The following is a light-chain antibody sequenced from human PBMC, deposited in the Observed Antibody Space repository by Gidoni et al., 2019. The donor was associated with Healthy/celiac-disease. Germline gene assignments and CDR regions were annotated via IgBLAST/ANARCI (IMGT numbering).Light chain of an antibody. CDR1: SSDVGGYNS. J-gene: IGLJ3*02. Sequence: QSALTQPASASGSPGQSITISCTGPSSDVGGYNSVSWYQQHPGKAPKLMIYDVSIRPSVVSNRFSGSKSGNTASLTISGLQAEDEADYYCSSYTSSSTRFGGGTKLTVL. CDR3: SSYTSSSTR. CDR2: DVS. V-gene: IGLV2-14*03.